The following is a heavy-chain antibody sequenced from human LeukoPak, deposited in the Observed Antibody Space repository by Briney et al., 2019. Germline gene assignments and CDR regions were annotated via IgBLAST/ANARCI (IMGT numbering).Heavy chain of an antibody. D-gene: IGHD6-19*01. V-gene: IGHV4-31*03. CDR2: IYYSGST. CDR1: GGSISSGGYY. CDR3: ARGRAEQEYSSGPADFQH. Sequence: SETLSLTCTVSGGSISSGGYYWSWIRQHPGKGLEWIGYIYYSGSTYYNPSLKSRVTISVDTSKNQFSLKLSSVTAADTAVYYCARGRAEQEYSSGPADFQHWGQGTLVTVSS. J-gene: IGHJ1*01.